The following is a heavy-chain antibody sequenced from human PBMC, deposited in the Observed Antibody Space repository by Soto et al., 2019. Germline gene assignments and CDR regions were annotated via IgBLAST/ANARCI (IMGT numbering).Heavy chain of an antibody. CDR2: IFPYTGDT. J-gene: IGHJ4*02. V-gene: IGHV1-18*04. D-gene: IGHD6-13*01. Sequence: ASVRVSCKSSAYAFNTYSINWVRQAPGQGLEWMGSIFPYTGDTHYAQNLQGRFTMTRDTSTNTAYMELASLQFDDTAVYYCARGGFSSSWRRDYWGQGTLGTV. CDR1: AYAFNTYS. CDR3: ARGGFSSSWRRDY.